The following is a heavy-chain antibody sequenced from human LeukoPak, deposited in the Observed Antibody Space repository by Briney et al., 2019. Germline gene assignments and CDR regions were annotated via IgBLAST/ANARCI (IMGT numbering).Heavy chain of an antibody. Sequence: PGGSLRLSCAASGFTVSSNYMSWVRQAPGKGLEWVSVIYSGGSTYYADSVKGRFTISRDNSKNTLYLQMNSLRAEDTAVYYCARVGRGYSYGYWGQGTLVTVSS. CDR3: ARVGRGYSYGY. V-gene: IGHV3-53*01. D-gene: IGHD5-18*01. CDR2: IYSGGST. J-gene: IGHJ4*02. CDR1: GFTVSSNY.